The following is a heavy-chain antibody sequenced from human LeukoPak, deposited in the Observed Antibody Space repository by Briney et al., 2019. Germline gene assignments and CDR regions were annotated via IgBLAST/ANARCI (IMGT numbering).Heavy chain of an antibody. CDR2: IYYTGST. CDR1: GGSFSGYY. V-gene: IGHV4-34*01. CDR3: SLLVQSGEFDY. Sequence: SETLSLTCAVYGGSFSGYYWSWIRQPPGKGLEWIGNIYYTGSTYYNPSLKSRVSISVDTSKNQFSLKLSSVTAADTAVYYCSLLVQSGEFDYWGHGTLVTVSS. D-gene: IGHD1-26*01. J-gene: IGHJ4*01.